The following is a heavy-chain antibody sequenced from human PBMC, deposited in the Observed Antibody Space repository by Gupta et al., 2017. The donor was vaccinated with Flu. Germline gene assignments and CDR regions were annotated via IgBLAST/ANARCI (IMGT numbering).Heavy chain of an antibody. V-gene: IGHV3-23*01. D-gene: IGHD1-26*01. CDR3: AKDLGWELSGGGYYYGMDV. CDR2: ISGSGGST. Sequence: GGSLRLSCAASGFTFSSYAMSWVRQAPGKGLEWVSAISGSGGSTYYADSVKGRFTISRDNSKNTLYLQMNSLRAEDTAVYYCAKDLGWELSGGGYYYGMDVWGQGTTVTVSS. J-gene: IGHJ6*02. CDR1: GFTFSSYA.